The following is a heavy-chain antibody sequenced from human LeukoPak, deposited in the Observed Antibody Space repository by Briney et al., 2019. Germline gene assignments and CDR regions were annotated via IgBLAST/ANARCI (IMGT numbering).Heavy chain of an antibody. Sequence: SETLSLTCTVSGGSISSYYWSWIRQPPGKGLEWIGYIYYGGSTNYNPSLKSRVTISVDTSKTQFSLKLSSVTAADTAVYYCAREVAKDAFDIWGQGTMVTVSS. J-gene: IGHJ3*02. D-gene: IGHD5-12*01. CDR3: AREVAKDAFDI. CDR1: GGSISSYY. CDR2: IYYGGST. V-gene: IGHV4-59*01.